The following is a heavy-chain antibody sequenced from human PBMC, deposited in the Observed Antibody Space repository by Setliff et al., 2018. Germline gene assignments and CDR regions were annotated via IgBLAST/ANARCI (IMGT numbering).Heavy chain of an antibody. CDR3: ARHPTGFPNWFDV. CDR2: ISAYNGNT. D-gene: IGHD3-9*01. Sequence: ASVKVSCKASGYSFTIYGISWVRQAPGQGLEWMGWISAYNGNTNYAQRLQGRVTMTTDTSTRTAYMELRSLRPDDTAVYYCARHPTGFPNWFDVWGQGTLVTVSS. J-gene: IGHJ5*02. V-gene: IGHV1-18*01. CDR1: GYSFTIYG.